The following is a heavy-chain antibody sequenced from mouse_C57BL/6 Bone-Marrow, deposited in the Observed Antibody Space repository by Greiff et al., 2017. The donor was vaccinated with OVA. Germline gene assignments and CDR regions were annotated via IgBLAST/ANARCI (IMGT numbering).Heavy chain of an antibody. D-gene: IGHD2-4*01. Sequence: QVQLKQSGAELVRPGASVKLSCKASGYTFTDYYINWVKQRPGQGLEWIARIYPGSGNTYYNEKFKGKATLTAEKSSSTAYMQLSSLTSEDSAVYFCARGRDYDWYFDVWGTGTTVTVSS. V-gene: IGHV1-76*01. CDR3: ARGRDYDWYFDV. CDR2: IYPGSGNT. CDR1: GYTFTDYY. J-gene: IGHJ1*03.